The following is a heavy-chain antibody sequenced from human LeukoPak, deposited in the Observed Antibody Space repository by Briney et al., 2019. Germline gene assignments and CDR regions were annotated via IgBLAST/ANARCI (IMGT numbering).Heavy chain of an antibody. Sequence: PGGSLRLSCAASGFTFSSYNMNWVRQAPGKGLEWVSSITSSSNYIYYADSVKGRFTISRDNAKNSLYLQMNSLRAEDTTVYYCARDCWDYGSGSYSGIDYWGQGTLVTVSS. CDR3: ARDCWDYGSGSYSGIDY. V-gene: IGHV3-21*03. J-gene: IGHJ4*02. CDR1: GFTFSSYN. CDR2: ITSSSNYI. D-gene: IGHD3-10*01.